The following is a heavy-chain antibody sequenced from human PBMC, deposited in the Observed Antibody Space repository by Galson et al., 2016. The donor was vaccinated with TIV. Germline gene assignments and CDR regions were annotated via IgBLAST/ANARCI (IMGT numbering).Heavy chain of an antibody. J-gene: IGHJ4*02. CDR3: ARADSVDISSTEC. CDR2: IIPVLGMT. CDR1: GGTFISYT. Sequence: SVKVSCKASGGTFISYTLSWVRQAPGQGLEWMGRIIPVLGMTNYAQNFQGRVTITADRSTGTAYLELSSLKPGDTAVYYCARADSVDISSTECWGQGTLVTVSS. D-gene: IGHD3-9*01. V-gene: IGHV1-69*02.